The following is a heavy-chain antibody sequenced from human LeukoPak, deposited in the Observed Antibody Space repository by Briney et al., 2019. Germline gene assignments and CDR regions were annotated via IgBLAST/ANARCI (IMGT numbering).Heavy chain of an antibody. CDR1: GGSFSGYY. CDR2: INHSGST. J-gene: IGHJ4*02. CDR3: ARSGYSYGLDY. V-gene: IGHV4-34*01. D-gene: IGHD5-18*01. Sequence: PSETLSLTCAVYGGSFSGYYWSWIRQPPGKGLEWIGEINHSGSTNYNPSLKSRVTISVDTSKNQFSLKLSSVTAADTAVYYCARSGYSYGLDYWGQGTLATVSS.